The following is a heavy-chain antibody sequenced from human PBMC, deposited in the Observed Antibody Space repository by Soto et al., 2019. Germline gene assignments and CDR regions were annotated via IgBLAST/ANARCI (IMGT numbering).Heavy chain of an antibody. D-gene: IGHD4-17*01. CDR1: GGSLSNYG. Sequence: SVKVSCKASGGSLSNYGISWVRQAPGQGLEWMGGIIPVFGTANYAQKFQGRDTITADESTNIVYMDVTSLRSEDTAVYYCARGDATKIVVTTYYAMDVWGQGTTVTVSS. V-gene: IGHV1-69*13. CDR3: ARGDATKIVVTTYYAMDV. CDR2: IIPVFGTA. J-gene: IGHJ6*02.